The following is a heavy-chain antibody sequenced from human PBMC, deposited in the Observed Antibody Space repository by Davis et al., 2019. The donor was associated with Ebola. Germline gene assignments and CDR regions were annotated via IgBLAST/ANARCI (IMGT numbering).Heavy chain of an antibody. CDR3: ARGYCSSTSCSQTTYYGMDV. D-gene: IGHD2-2*01. V-gene: IGHV3-74*01. CDR1: GFTFSRFW. J-gene: IGHJ6*02. Sequence: PGGSLRLSCLASGFTFSRFWMHWVRQGPGKGLVWVSRINSDGRNTSYADSVKGRFTISRDNAKNSLYLQMNSLRAEDTAVYYCARGYCSSTSCSQTTYYGMDVWGQGTTVTVSS. CDR2: INSDGRNT.